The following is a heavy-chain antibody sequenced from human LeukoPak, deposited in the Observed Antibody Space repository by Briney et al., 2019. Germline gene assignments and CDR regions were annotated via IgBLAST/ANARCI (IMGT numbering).Heavy chain of an antibody. D-gene: IGHD4-17*01. CDR1: GGTFSSYA. CDR3: ARAAYGDYGTPLDY. V-gene: IGHV1-69*13. Sequence: ASVKVSCKASGGTFSSYAISWVRQAPGQGLEWMGGIIPIFGTANYAQKFQGRVTITADESTSTAYMELSSLRSEDTAVYYCARAAYGDYGTPLDYWGQGTLVTVSS. J-gene: IGHJ4*02. CDR2: IIPIFGTA.